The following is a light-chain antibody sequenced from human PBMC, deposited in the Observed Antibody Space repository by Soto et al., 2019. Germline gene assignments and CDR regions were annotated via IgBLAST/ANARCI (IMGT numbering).Light chain of an antibody. J-gene: IGLJ1*01. V-gene: IGLV1-40*01. Sequence: QSVLTQPPSLSGAPGQRVTISCTGSNSNIGAGYDVHWYQQLPGTAPKLLIYGNSNRPSGVPDRFSGSKSGTSASLAITGLQAEDEADYYCQSYDSSLSGYVFGTGTKVT. CDR1: NSNIGAGYD. CDR2: GNS. CDR3: QSYDSSLSGYV.